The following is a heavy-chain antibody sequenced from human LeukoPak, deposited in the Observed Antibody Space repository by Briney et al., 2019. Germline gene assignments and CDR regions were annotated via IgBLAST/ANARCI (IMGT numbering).Heavy chain of an antibody. J-gene: IGHJ3*02. CDR3: ASRYSGYDWYAFDI. CDR2: ISYDGSNK. CDR1: GFSFSSYG. D-gene: IGHD5-12*01. Sequence: GGSLRLSCAASGFSFSSYGMYWVRQAPGKGLECVAVISYDGSNKYYADSVKGRFTISRDNSKNTLYLQMNSLRAEDTAVYYCASRYSGYDWYAFDIWGQGTMVTVSS. V-gene: IGHV3-30*03.